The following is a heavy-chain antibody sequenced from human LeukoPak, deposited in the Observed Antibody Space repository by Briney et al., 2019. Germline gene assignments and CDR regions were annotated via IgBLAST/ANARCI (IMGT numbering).Heavy chain of an antibody. V-gene: IGHV3-15*01. CDR3: ASADRWEDLFFYFRY. D-gene: IGHD1-26*01. J-gene: IGHJ4*02. Sequence: GGSLRLSCTVSGFPLGNAWMFWVRQAPGKRLEWVGRIKSKFDGGATDYAAPVKGRFTISRDDSENTLHLQMDSLKTEDTAFYYCASADRWEDLFFYFRYWGRGSLVTVSS. CDR1: GFPLGNAW. CDR2: IKSKFDGGAT.